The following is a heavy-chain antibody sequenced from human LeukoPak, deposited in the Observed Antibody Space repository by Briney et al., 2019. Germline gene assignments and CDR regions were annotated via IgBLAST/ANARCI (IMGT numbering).Heavy chain of an antibody. CDR1: GASMSGDDYS. J-gene: IGHJ4*02. CDR3: ATRPYAMVRGAVDY. Sequence: PSETLSLTCAVSGASMSGDDYSWTWIRKPPGKALEWIGHFYLTRSTYYNPSLKSRVTISVDRSKNQFSLKLSSVTVADTAVYYCATRPYAMVRGAVDYWGQGTLVTVSS. D-gene: IGHD3-10*01. V-gene: IGHV4-30-2*01. CDR2: FYLTRST.